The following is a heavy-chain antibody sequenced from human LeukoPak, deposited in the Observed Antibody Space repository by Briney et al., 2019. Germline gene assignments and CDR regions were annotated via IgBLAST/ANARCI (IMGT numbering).Heavy chain of an antibody. CDR1: GGSISSGSYY. CDR3: ARGPYSYDSSGAFDI. V-gene: IGHV4-61*02. CDR2: IYTSGST. J-gene: IGHJ3*02. D-gene: IGHD3-22*01. Sequence: SQTLSLTCTVSGGSISSGSYYWSWIRQPAGKGLEWIGRIYTSGSTNYNPSLKSRVTISVDTSKNQFSLKLSSVTAADTAVYFCARGPYSYDSSGAFDIWGQGTMVTVSS.